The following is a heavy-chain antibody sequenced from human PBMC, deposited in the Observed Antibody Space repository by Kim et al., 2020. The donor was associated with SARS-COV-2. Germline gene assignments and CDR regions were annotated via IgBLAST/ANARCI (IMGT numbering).Heavy chain of an antibody. CDR3: SRDRGKVLWFGELLGCTDSSGMDV. Sequence: SETLSLTCTVSGGSISSYYWSWIRQPPGKGLEWIGYIYYSGSTNYNPSLKSRVTISGDTSKNQFSLKLSSVTAADTAVYYGSRDRGKVLWFGELLGCTDSSGMDVWGQGTTVTVSS. V-gene: IGHV4-59*13. J-gene: IGHJ6*02. CDR1: GGSISSYY. CDR2: IYYSGST. D-gene: IGHD3-10*01.